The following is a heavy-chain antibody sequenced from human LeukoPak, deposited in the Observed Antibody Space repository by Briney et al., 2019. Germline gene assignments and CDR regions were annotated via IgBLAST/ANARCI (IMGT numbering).Heavy chain of an antibody. CDR2: INPNSGGT. CDR1: GYTFTGYY. CDR3: ARDPSGYSGYDSHYFDY. V-gene: IGHV1-2*06. J-gene: IGHJ4*02. D-gene: IGHD5-12*01. Sequence: ASVKVPCKASGYTFTGYYMHWVRQAPGQGLEWMGRINPNSGGTNYAPKFQGRVTMTRDTSISTAYMELSSLRSEDTAVYYCARDPSGYSGYDSHYFDYWGQGTLVTVSS.